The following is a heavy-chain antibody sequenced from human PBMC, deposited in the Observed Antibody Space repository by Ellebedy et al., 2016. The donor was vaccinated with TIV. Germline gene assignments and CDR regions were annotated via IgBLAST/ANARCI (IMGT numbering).Heavy chain of an antibody. CDR3: ANDYRDY. J-gene: IGHJ4*02. Sequence: GESLKISCAASGFTFSSYAMSWVRQAPGKGLEWVSAISGSGGSKYYADSVKGRFTISRDNSKNTLYLQMNSLRAEDTAVYYCANDYRDYWGQGTLVTVSS. CDR1: GFTFSSYA. V-gene: IGHV3-23*01. CDR2: ISGSGGSK. D-gene: IGHD1-14*01.